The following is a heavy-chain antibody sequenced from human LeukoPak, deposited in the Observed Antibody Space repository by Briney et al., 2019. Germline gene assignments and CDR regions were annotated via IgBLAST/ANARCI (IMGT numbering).Heavy chain of an antibody. CDR3: ARDLIDPPHYYYMDV. J-gene: IGHJ6*03. Sequence: SETLSLTCTVSGGSISSHYWSWIRQPPGKGLEWIGYIYYSGSTNYNPSLKSRVTISVDTSKNQFSLKLSSVTAADTAVYYCARDLIDPPHYYYMDVWGKGTTVTVSS. CDR1: GGSISSHY. D-gene: IGHD3-16*02. CDR2: IYYSGST. V-gene: IGHV4-59*11.